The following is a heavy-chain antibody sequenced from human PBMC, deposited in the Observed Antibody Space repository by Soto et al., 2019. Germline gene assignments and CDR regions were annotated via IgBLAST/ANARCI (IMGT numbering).Heavy chain of an antibody. D-gene: IGHD3-10*01. Sequence: EVQLVESGGGLVKPGGSLRLSCAASGFTFSNAWMSWVRQAPGKGLEWVGRIKSKTDGGTTDYAAPVKGRFTISRDDSKNTLYLQMNSLKTEDTAVYYCTSLVLLWFGESFDYWGQGTLVTVSS. V-gene: IGHV3-15*01. CDR1: GFTFSNAW. CDR2: IKSKTDGGTT. CDR3: TSLVLLWFGESFDY. J-gene: IGHJ4*02.